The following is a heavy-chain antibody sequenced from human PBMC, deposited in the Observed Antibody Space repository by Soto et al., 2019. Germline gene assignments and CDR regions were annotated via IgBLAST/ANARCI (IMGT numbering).Heavy chain of an antibody. J-gene: IGHJ6*03. D-gene: IGHD4-4*01. CDR3: ARDSNSGYYYYYMDV. Sequence: PSETLSLTCTVSGGSISSGGYYWSWIRQYPGKGLEWIGYIYYSGSTYYNPSLKSRVTISVDTSKNQFSLKLSSVTAADTAVYYCARDSNSGYYYYYMDVWGKGTTVTVSS. V-gene: IGHV4-31*03. CDR1: GGSISSGGYY. CDR2: IYYSGST.